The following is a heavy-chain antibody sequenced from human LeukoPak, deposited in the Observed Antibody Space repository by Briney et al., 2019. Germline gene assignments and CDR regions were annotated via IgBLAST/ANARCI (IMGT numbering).Heavy chain of an antibody. CDR2: ISGSGGRT. J-gene: IGHJ4*02. CDR3: AKAGAAVAGGVIDY. Sequence: GGSLRLSCAASGFTFSSYAMHWVRQAPGKGLEWVSGISGSGGRTYYADSVRGRLTISRDSSKNTVDLQMNSLRAEDTAVYYCAKAGAAVAGGVIDYWGQGTLVTVSS. D-gene: IGHD6-19*01. CDR1: GFTFSSYA. V-gene: IGHV3-23*01.